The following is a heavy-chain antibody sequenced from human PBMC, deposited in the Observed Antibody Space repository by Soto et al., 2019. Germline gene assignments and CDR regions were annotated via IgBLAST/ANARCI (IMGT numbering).Heavy chain of an antibody. CDR2: TYYRSKWYN. CDR1: GDSVSSNSAA. Sequence: SQTLSLTCVISGDSVSSNSAAWNWIRQSPSRGLEWLGRTYYRSKWYNDYAVSVKSRITINPDTSKNQFSLQLNSVTPEDTAVYYCARSLAAARNQLFDYWGQGTLVTVSS. V-gene: IGHV6-1*01. D-gene: IGHD6-13*01. CDR3: ARSLAAARNQLFDY. J-gene: IGHJ4*02.